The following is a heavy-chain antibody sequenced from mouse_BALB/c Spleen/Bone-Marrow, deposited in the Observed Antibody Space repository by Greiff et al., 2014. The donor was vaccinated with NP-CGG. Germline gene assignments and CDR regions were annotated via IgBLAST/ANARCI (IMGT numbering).Heavy chain of an antibody. J-gene: IGHJ3*01. CDR3: AAYYYGSSQFAY. D-gene: IGHD1-1*01. V-gene: IGHV14-3*02. Sequence: EVQRVESGAELVKPGASVKLSCTASGFNIKDTYMHWVKQRPEQGLEWIGRIDPANGNTKYDPKFQGKATITADTSSNTAYLQLSSLTSEDTAVYYGAAYYYGSSQFAYWGQGTLVTVSA. CDR2: IDPANGNT. CDR1: GFNIKDTY.